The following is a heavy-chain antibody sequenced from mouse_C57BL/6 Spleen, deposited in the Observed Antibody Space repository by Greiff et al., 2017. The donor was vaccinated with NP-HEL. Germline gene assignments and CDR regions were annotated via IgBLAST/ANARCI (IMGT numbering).Heavy chain of an antibody. Sequence: DVKLVESGGGLVKPGGSLKLSCAASGFTFSSYAMSWVRQTPEKRLEWVATISDGGSYTYYPDNVKGRFTISRDNAKNNLYLQMSHLKSEDTAMYYCAREGEFNGYYFDYWGQGTTLTVSS. CDR1: GFTFSSYA. CDR2: ISDGGSYT. J-gene: IGHJ2*01. CDR3: AREGEFNGYYFDY. V-gene: IGHV5-4*01.